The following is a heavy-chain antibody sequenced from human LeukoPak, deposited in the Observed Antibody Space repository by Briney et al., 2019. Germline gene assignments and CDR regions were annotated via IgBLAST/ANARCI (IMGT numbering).Heavy chain of an antibody. Sequence: GGSLRLSCAASRCTLSSYWMHWVRQAPGKGLVWVSRINTDGSSTNYADSVKGRFTISRDNAMNTLYLQMNNLRAEDTAVYFCAKYQNRYNRNYPFDYWGQGTLVTVSS. V-gene: IGHV3-74*01. CDR3: AKYQNRYNRNYPFDY. CDR1: RCTLSSYW. D-gene: IGHD1-14*01. CDR2: INTDGSST. J-gene: IGHJ4*02.